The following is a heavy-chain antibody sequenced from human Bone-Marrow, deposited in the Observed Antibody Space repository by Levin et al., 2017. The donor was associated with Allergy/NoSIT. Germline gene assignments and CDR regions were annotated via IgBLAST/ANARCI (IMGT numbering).Heavy chain of an antibody. CDR2: VSAYSGNT. J-gene: IGHJ6*02. V-gene: IGHV1-18*01. CDR3: ARGHFPYYYYGMDV. Sequence: WVRQAPGPGLEWMGWVSAYSGNTNYALNLQDRVTMTTDTATNTAYMELTSLRSDDTAIYYCARGHFPYYYYGMDVWGHGTTVVVSS.